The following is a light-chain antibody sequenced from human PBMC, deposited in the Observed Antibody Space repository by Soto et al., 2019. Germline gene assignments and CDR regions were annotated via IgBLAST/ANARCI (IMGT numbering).Light chain of an antibody. Sequence: QSALTQPASVSGSPGQSITISCTGTSSDVGYDNYVSWFQQHPGKAPKLMIYEVSRRPSGVSNRFSGSKSANTASLTISGLQAEDEADYYCTSQTASSTGVFGGGTKLTVL. CDR1: SSDVGYDNY. CDR2: EVS. CDR3: TSQTASSTGV. V-gene: IGLV2-14*01. J-gene: IGLJ3*02.